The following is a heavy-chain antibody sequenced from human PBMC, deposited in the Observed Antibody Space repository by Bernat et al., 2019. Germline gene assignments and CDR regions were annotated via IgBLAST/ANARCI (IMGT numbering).Heavy chain of an antibody. CDR2: IRSKANSYAT. CDR3: ARGVSSTIFGVTGDAFDI. Sequence: EVQLVESVGGLVQPGGSLKLSCAASGFTFSGSAMHWVRQASGKGLEWVGRIRSKANSYATAYAASVKGRFTISRDDSKNTAYLQMNSLKTEDTAVYYCARGVSSTIFGVTGDAFDIWGQGTMVTVSS. V-gene: IGHV3-73*02. CDR1: GFTFSGSA. J-gene: IGHJ3*02. D-gene: IGHD3-3*01.